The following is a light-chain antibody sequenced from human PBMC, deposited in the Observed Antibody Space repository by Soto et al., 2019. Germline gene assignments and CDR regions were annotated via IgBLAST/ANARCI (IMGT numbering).Light chain of an antibody. V-gene: IGKV3-20*01. J-gene: IGKJ1*01. CDR1: QSLSGNY. CDR3: QHYGASPWT. CDR2: RAS. Sequence: NVLTQSPGTLSFSPGERATLSCRASQSLSGNYLAWYPPKPGQAPRLLIYRASIRATGISDRVSGRGSGTDVTLTISRLETEDFAVYYCQHYGASPWTFGQGTKVDIK.